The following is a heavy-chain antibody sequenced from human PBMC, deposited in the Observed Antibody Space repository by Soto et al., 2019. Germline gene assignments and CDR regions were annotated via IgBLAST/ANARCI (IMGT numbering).Heavy chain of an antibody. CDR3: ARDGTTHSRYYYGMDV. CDR1: GFTFSSYS. Sequence: EVQLVESGGGLVKHGGSLRLSCAASGFTFSSYSMNWVRQAPGKGLEWVSSLSSSSSYIYYEDSVKGRFTISRDNAKNSLYLQMNSLRAEYTAVYYCARDGTTHSRYYYGMDVWGQGTTVTVSS. CDR2: LSSSSSYI. V-gene: IGHV3-21*01. J-gene: IGHJ6*02. D-gene: IGHD1-7*01.